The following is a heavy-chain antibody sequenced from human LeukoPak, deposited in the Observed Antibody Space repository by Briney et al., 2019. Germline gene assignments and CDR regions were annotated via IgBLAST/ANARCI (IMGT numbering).Heavy chain of an antibody. CDR1: GYTFIIYY. CDR2: VNPSGGST. J-gene: IGHJ4*02. Sequence: ASVKVSCKASGYTFIIYYIHWVRQAPGQGPEWMGTVNPSGGSTNYAQKFQGRITMTRDTSTSTVYMELSSLGSEDTAVYYCARGKTMGDYWGQGTLVTVSS. V-gene: IGHV1-46*01. CDR3: ARGKTMGDY. D-gene: IGHD4/OR15-4a*01.